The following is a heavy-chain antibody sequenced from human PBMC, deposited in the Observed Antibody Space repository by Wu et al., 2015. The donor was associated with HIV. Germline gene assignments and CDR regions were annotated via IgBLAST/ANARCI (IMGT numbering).Heavy chain of an antibody. CDR1: GYXFINYG. CDR3: VRDGSGSYYNDAFDL. J-gene: IGHJ3*01. Sequence: QVQLVQSGAEVKKPGASIKVSCKASGYXFINYGISWVRQAPGQGLEWMGWISAYNGNTNYAQKLQGRVTMTTDTSTNIVYMELRSLRSDDTAVYFCVRDGSGSYYNDAFDLWGQGTMVTVSS. V-gene: IGHV1-18*01. CDR2: ISAYNGNT. D-gene: IGHD3-10*01.